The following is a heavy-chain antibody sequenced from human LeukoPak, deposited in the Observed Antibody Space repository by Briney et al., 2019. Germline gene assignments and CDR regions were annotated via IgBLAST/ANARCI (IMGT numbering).Heavy chain of an antibody. CDR3: ISGYTLDF. J-gene: IGHJ4*02. Sequence: GGSLRLSCAASGFTVSSNYMNWVRQAPGKGLEWVSVVYSGGSTNYADSVKGRFTISRDNSKNTLYLQMNSLRVEDTAVYYCISGYTLDFWDQGTLVTVSS. V-gene: IGHV3-53*01. CDR1: GFTVSSNY. CDR2: VYSGGST. D-gene: IGHD5-18*01.